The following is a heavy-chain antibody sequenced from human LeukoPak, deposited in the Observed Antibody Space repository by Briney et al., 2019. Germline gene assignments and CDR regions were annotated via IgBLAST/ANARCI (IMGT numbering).Heavy chain of an antibody. Sequence: ASVKVSCKASGYTFTTYTITWVRQAPGQGLEWMGIINPSGSSTSYAQKFQGRVTMTRDTSTSTVYMELSSLRSEDTAVYYCAGGTTNTKGAFDMWGQGTMVTVSS. V-gene: IGHV1-46*01. CDR1: GYTFTTYT. CDR3: AGGTTNTKGAFDM. J-gene: IGHJ3*02. CDR2: INPSGSST. D-gene: IGHD2-8*01.